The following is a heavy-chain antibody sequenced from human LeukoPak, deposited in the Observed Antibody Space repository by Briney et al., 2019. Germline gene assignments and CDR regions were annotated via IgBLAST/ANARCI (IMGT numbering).Heavy chain of an antibody. D-gene: IGHD6-13*01. CDR2: INHSGST. J-gene: IGHJ4*02. Sequence: SETLSLTCAVYGGSFSGYYWSWIRQPPGKGLEWIGEINHSGSTNYNPSLKSRVTMSVDTSKNQFSLKLSSVTAADTAVYYCARVLAAAGHEEYFDYWGQGTLVTVSS. CDR1: GGSFSGYY. V-gene: IGHV4-34*01. CDR3: ARVLAAAGHEEYFDY.